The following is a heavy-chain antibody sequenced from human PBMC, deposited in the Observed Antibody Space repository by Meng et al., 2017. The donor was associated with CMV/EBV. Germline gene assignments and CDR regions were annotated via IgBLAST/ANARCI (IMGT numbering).Heavy chain of an antibody. CDR3: ARGGGQGYSYGFDY. CDR2: IYYSGST. CDR1: GGSISSGGYY. V-gene: IGHV4-31*03. D-gene: IGHD5-18*01. J-gene: IGHJ4*02. Sequence: SETLSLTCTVSGGSISSGGYYWSWIRQHPGKGLEWIGYIYYSGSTYYNPSLKSRVTISVDTSKNQFSLKLSSVTVADTAVYYCARGGGQGYSYGFDYWGQGTLVTVSS.